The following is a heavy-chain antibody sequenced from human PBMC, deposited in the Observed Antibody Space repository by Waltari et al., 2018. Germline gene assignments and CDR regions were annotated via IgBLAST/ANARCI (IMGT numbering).Heavy chain of an antibody. CDR1: GFTVSNYY. Sequence: EVQLVESGGGLVQPGASLRLSCAASGFTVSNYYTHWVRQGPGKGLVWISRINNGGGSSTTYADSVKGRFTISKDNAKNTVYVQMNSLRAEDTAVYHCARGGQLALDYWGQGTLVTVSS. V-gene: IGHV3-74*01. CDR3: ARGGQLALDY. CDR2: INNGGGSST. J-gene: IGHJ4*02. D-gene: IGHD6-6*01.